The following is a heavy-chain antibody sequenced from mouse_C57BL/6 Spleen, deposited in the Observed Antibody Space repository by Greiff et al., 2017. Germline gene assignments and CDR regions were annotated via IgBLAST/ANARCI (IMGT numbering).Heavy chain of an antibody. Sequence: EVMLVESGGGLVKPGGSLKLSCAASGFTFSDYGMHWVRQAPEKGLEWVAYISSGSSTIYYADTVKGRFTISRDNAKNTLFLQMTSLGSEDTAIYYCGRGGGPTGAFFDYWGQGTTLTVSS. J-gene: IGHJ2*01. CDR2: ISSGSSTI. CDR1: GFTFSDYG. CDR3: GRGGGPTGAFFDY. V-gene: IGHV5-17*01. D-gene: IGHD1-1*01.